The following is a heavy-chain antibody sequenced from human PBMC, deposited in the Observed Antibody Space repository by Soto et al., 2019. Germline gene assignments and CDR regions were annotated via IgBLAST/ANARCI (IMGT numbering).Heavy chain of an antibody. CDR1: GYVFTGYY. J-gene: IGHJ4*02. V-gene: IGHV1-2*02. CDR3: MRGASARDSSGYPYYFDP. D-gene: IGHD3-22*01. Sequence: ASVKVSCKTSGYVFTGYYLHWVRQAPGQGLEWMGWINCRSGGTTYTQKFQGRVTLTMDTSTSTAYMELSSLISDDTALFYCMRGASARDSSGYPYYFDPWGQGTLVTVSS. CDR2: INCRSGGT.